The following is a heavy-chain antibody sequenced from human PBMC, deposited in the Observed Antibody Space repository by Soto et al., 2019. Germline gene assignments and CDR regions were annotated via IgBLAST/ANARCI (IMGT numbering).Heavy chain of an antibody. Sequence: GESLKISCKGSGYSFTSYRISWVRQMPGKGLEWMGRIDPSDSYTNYSPSFQGHVTISADKSISTAYLQWSSLKASDTAMYYCARLYCSGGSCYSRMDVWGQGTTVTVSS. V-gene: IGHV5-10-1*01. CDR1: GYSFTSYR. D-gene: IGHD2-15*01. CDR3: ARLYCSGGSCYSRMDV. CDR2: IDPSDSYT. J-gene: IGHJ6*02.